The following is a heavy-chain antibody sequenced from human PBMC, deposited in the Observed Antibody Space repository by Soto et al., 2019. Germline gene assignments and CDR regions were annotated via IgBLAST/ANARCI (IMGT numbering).Heavy chain of an antibody. D-gene: IGHD3-3*01. CDR1: GFTFSDYY. Sequence: GGSLRLSCAASGFTFSDYYMSWIRQAPGKGLEWVSYISSSSSYTNYADSVKGRFTISRDNAKNSLYLQMNSLRAEDTAVYYCARVRRFLEWLLTPGAFDPWGQGTLVTVSS. CDR2: ISSSSSYT. CDR3: ARVRRFLEWLLTPGAFDP. J-gene: IGHJ5*02. V-gene: IGHV3-11*06.